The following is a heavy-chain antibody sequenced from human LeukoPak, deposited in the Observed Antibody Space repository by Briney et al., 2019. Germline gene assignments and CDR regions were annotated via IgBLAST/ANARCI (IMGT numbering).Heavy chain of an antibody. J-gene: IGHJ6*04. Sequence: RSGGSLRLSCAASRFTFSRYAMHWVRQAPGKGLEWVAVISYDGSNKYYADSVKGRFTISRDNSKNTLYLQMNSLRAEDTAVYYCAELGITMIGGVWGKGTTVTISS. V-gene: IGHV3-30*04. D-gene: IGHD3-10*02. CDR3: AELGITMIGGV. CDR1: RFTFSRYA. CDR2: ISYDGSNK.